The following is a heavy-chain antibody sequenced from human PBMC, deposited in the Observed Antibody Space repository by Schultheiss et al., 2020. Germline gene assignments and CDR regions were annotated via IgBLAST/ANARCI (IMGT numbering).Heavy chain of an antibody. CDR2: IYYSGST. V-gene: IGHV4-59*04. Sequence: SETLSLTCTVSGGSISSYYWSWIRQPPGKGLEWIGYIYYSGSTYYNPSLKSRVTISVDTSKNQFSLKLSSVTAADTAVYYCARHGMLSVPAAIFWFDPWGQGTLVTVSS. D-gene: IGHD2-2*01. CDR1: GGSISSYY. J-gene: IGHJ5*02. CDR3: ARHGMLSVPAAIFWFDP.